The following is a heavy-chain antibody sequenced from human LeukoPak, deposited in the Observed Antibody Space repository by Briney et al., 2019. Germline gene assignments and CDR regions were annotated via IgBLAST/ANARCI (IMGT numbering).Heavy chain of an antibody. D-gene: IGHD3-10*01. CDR3: ARHGFYGSGSYSFDH. CDR1: GGSINNYY. Sequence: SETLSLTCTVSGGSINNYYWSWVRQPPGKGLAWIGYIYYTGSTNYNPSLKSRVTISLDTSRTQFSLKLSSVTAADTAVYYCARHGFYGSGSYSFDHWGQGSLVTVSS. CDR2: IYYTGST. V-gene: IGHV4-59*08. J-gene: IGHJ4*02.